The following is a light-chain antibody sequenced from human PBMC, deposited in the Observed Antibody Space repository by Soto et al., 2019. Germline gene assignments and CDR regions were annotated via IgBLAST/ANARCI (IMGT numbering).Light chain of an antibody. J-gene: IGLJ2*01. CDR3: ASYAGSTPVE. V-gene: IGLV2-8*01. CDR2: EVS. Sequence: QSALTQPPSASGSPGQSVTISCTGTSTDIGYYDYVSWYQQHPGKVPKLMIYEVSKRPSGVPDRFSGSKSGDTASLTVSGLQADDEGYYYCASYAGSTPVEFGGGTKVTVL. CDR1: STDIGYYDY.